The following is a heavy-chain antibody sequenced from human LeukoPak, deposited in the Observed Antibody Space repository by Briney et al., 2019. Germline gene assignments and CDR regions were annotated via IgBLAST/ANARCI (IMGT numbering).Heavy chain of an antibody. D-gene: IGHD3-10*01. CDR2: IKQDGTEK. CDR3: ARDLLSTYYYGSGSTDAFDI. J-gene: IGHJ3*02. V-gene: IGHV3-7*01. Sequence: GGSLRLSCAASGFTFTTYWLGWVRQPPGKGLEWVANIKQDGTEKYYVDSVKGRFTISRDNAKNSLYLQMNSLRAEDTAVYYCARDLLSTYYYGSGSTDAFDIWGQGTMVTVSS. CDR1: GFTFTTYW.